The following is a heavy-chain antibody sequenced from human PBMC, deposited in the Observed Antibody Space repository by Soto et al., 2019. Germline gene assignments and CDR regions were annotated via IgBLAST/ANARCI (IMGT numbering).Heavy chain of an antibody. V-gene: IGHV4-31*03. CDR3: ARDTDDSSGYGLDY. Sequence: PSETLSLTCTVSGGSISSGGYYWSWIRQHPGKGLEWIGYIYYSGSTYYNPSLKSRVTISVDTSKNQFSLKLSSVTAADTAVYYCARDTDDSSGYGLDYWGHGTLVTVSS. D-gene: IGHD3-22*01. J-gene: IGHJ4*01. CDR2: IYYSGST. CDR1: GGSISSGGYY.